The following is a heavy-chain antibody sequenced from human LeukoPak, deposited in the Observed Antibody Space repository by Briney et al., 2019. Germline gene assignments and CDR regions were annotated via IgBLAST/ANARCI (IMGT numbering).Heavy chain of an antibody. CDR2: IYYSGST. CDR3: ARRSSPSTLDY. Sequence: PSETLSLTCTVSGGSISSSSYYWGWIRQPPGKGLEWIGSIYYSGSTYYNPSLKSRVTISVDASKNQFSLKLSSVTAADTAVYYCARRSSPSTLDYWGQGTLVTVSS. CDR1: GGSISSSSYY. J-gene: IGHJ4*02. V-gene: IGHV4-39*01. D-gene: IGHD2-2*01.